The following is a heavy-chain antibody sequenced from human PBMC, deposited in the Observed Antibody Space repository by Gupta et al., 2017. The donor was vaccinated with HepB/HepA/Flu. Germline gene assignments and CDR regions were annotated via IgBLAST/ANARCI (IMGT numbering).Heavy chain of an antibody. CDR1: GFTFSSYG. CDR3: AKDSVAGVILPFDY. CDR2: ISYDGSNK. Sequence: QVQLVESGGGVVQPGRSLRLSCAASGFTFSSYGMHWVRQAPGKGLEWVAVISYDGSNKYYADSVKGRFTISRDNSKNTLYLQMNSLRAEDTAVYYWAKDSVAGVILPFDYWGQGTLVTVSS. D-gene: IGHD3-16*02. J-gene: IGHJ4*02. V-gene: IGHV3-30*18.